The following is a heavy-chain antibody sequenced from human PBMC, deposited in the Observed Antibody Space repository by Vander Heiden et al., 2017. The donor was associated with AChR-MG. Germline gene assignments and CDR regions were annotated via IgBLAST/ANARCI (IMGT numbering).Heavy chain of an antibody. V-gene: IGHV4-30-4*01. CDR2: FYFTGTT. CDR3: ARWNALPDADYNWFDP. D-gene: IGHD1-1*01. Sequence: QMQLRESGPGLVKPSQTLSLTCTVSGGSISSGDYYWTWIRQPPGKGLEWIGYFYFTGTTHYNSSLKSRVTISVDMSRNHFSLNLTSVTAADTAVYFCARWNALPDADYNWFDPWGQGTLVTVSS. CDR1: GGSISSGDYY. J-gene: IGHJ5*02.